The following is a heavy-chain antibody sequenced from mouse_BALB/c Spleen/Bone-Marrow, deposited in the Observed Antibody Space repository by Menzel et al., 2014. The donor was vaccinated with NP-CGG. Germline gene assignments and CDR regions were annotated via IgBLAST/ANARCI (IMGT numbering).Heavy chain of an antibody. CDR1: GYSFTGYN. D-gene: IGHD1-1*01. Sequence: QLQESGPELEKPGASVEISCKASGYSFTGYNMNWVKQSNGKSLEWIGNIDPYYGGTSYNQKFKGKATLTVDKSSSTAYMQLKSLTSEDSAVYYCATYGYSYWYFDVWGAGTTVTVSS. J-gene: IGHJ1*01. V-gene: IGHV1-39*01. CDR2: IDPYYGGT. CDR3: ATYGYSYWYFDV.